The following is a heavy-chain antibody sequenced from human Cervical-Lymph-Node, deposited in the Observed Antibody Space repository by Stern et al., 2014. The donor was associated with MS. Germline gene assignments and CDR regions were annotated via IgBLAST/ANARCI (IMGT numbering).Heavy chain of an antibody. J-gene: IGHJ4*02. D-gene: IGHD1-26*01. Sequence: QVQLVQSGAEVKKPGSSVTVSCKASGGTSSSYAINWVRQAPGQGLEWMGGIIPTFGTSNYAQQFQGRVTITADESTSTAYMELSSLRSDDTAVYYCASRNRGSYSWNFDYWGQGTLVTVSS. CDR2: IIPTFGTS. CDR3: ASRNRGSYSWNFDY. V-gene: IGHV1-69*01. CDR1: GGTSSSYA.